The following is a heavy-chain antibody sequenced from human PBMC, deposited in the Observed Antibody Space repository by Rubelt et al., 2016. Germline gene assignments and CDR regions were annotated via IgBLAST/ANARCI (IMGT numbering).Heavy chain of an antibody. CDR1: NYA. CDR2: IGGSGDTT. V-gene: IGHV3-23*01. D-gene: IGHD2-2*02. CDR3: AKDRARIPPGDTDY. Sequence: NYAINWVRQAPGKGLEWVSGIGGSGDTTYYADSVKGRFTISRDNSKNTVDLQMNSLRAEDTAVYYCAKDRARIPPGDTDYWGQGTLVTVSS. J-gene: IGHJ4*02.